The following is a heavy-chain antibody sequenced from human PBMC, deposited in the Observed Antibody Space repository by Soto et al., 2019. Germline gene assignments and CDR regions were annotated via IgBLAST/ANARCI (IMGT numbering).Heavy chain of an antibody. CDR1: AGSISSYC. CDR2: TYYSGRT. Sequence: SETLSLTCTVSAGSISSYCWSWIRQPPGRGLEWLGYTYYSGRTNYNPSLRSRVTISGATSKNQFTLKLRSVTAAATAVYYCGRMRRPYNYDSSGIGYDFDIWGQGIKVTVTS. CDR3: GRMRRPYNYDSSGIGYDFDI. J-gene: IGHJ3*02. V-gene: IGHV4-59*01. D-gene: IGHD3-22*01.